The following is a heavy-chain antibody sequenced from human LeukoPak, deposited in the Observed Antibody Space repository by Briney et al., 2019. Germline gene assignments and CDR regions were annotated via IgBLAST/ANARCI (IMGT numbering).Heavy chain of an antibody. CDR1: GFTFSSYA. CDR2: ISGSGGST. CDR3: ARTGPGAHSYYYYYAMDV. V-gene: IGHV3-23*01. Sequence: PGGSLRLSCAASGFTFSSYAMSWVRQAPGKGLEWVSAISGSGGSTYYADSVKGRFTISRDNSKNTLYLQMNSLRAEDTAVYYCARTGPGAHSYYYYYAMDVWGQGTTVTVSS. J-gene: IGHJ6*02. D-gene: IGHD1-1*01.